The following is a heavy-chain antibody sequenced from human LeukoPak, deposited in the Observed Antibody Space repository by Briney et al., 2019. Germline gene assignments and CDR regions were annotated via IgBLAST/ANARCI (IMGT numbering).Heavy chain of an antibody. J-gene: IGHJ4*02. D-gene: IGHD5-12*01. V-gene: IGHV4-38-2*01. CDR2: VYHSGST. Sequence: SETLSLTCAVSGYSISSGYFWGWIRQPPGKGLEWIGSVYHSGSTHYNPFLKSRVTISADTSKNQFSLKLRSVTAADTAVYYCARGGGYSYWGQGTLVTVSS. CDR1: GYSISSGYF. CDR3: ARGGGYSY.